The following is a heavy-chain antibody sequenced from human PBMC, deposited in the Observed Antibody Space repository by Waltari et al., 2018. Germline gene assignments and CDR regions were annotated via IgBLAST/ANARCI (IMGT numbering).Heavy chain of an antibody. J-gene: IGHJ6*02. D-gene: IGHD3-10*01. Sequence: QVQLVESGGGVVQPGRSLRLSCAASGFTFSSYAMHWVRQAPGKGLEWVAVISYDGSNKSYADSVKGRFTISRDNSKNTLYLQMNSLRAEDTAVYYCASPSLSNGGVGGMDVWGQGTTVTVSS. CDR3: ASPSLSNGGVGGMDV. CDR2: ISYDGSNK. CDR1: GFTFSSYA. V-gene: IGHV3-30-3*01.